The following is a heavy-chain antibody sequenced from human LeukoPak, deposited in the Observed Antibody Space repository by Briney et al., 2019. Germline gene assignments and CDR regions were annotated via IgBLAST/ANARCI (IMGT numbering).Heavy chain of an antibody. V-gene: IGHV3-9*03. CDR3: AKDYRAVAGTGGAFDY. J-gene: IGHJ4*02. CDR1: GFTFDDYA. D-gene: IGHD6-19*01. Sequence: GGSLRLSCAASGFTFDDYAMHWVRQAPGKGLEWVSGISWSSGIMVYADSVKGRFTISRDNAKHSLYLQMNSLRAEDMALYYCAKDYRAVAGTGGAFDYWGQGTLVTVSS. CDR2: ISWSSGIM.